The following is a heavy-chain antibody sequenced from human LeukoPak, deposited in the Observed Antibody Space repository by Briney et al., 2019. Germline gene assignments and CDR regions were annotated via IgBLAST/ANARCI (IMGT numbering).Heavy chain of an antibody. J-gene: IGHJ5*02. D-gene: IGHD3-3*01. Sequence: SQTLSLTCTVSGGSIRSGDYSWNWIRQHPGQGLEWIGYIYYSGSTNYNPSLKSRVTISVDTSKNQFSLKLSSVTAADTAVYYCARHWVELTIRPDTNWFDPWGQGTLVTVSS. CDR3: ARHWVELTIRPDTNWFDP. CDR1: GGSIRSGDYS. V-gene: IGHV4-30-4*08. CDR2: IYYSGST.